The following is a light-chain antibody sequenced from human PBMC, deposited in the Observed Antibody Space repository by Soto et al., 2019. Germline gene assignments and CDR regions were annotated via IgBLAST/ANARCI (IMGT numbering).Light chain of an antibody. Sequence: QSVLTQPASVSGPPGQSITISCTGTSSDFGVYNYVSWYQLHPGKAPKLLIYEVSKWASGVPDRFSGSKSGNTASLTVSGLQAEDEADYYCSSYAGSNTLVFGGGTKLTVL. CDR3: SSYAGSNTLV. CDR2: EVS. J-gene: IGLJ2*01. CDR1: SSDFGVYNY. V-gene: IGLV2-8*01.